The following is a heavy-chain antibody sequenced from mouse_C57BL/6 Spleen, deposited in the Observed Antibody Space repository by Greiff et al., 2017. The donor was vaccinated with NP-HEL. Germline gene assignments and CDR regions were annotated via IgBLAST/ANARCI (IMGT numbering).Heavy chain of an antibody. V-gene: IGHV6-3*01. J-gene: IGHJ4*01. CDR3: TTGTGMDY. D-gene: IGHD4-1*01. CDR1: GFTFSNYW. Sequence: DVQLVESGGGLVQPGGSMKLSCVASGFTFSNYWMNWVRQSPEKGLEWVAQIRLKSDNYATHYAESVKGRFTISRDDSKSSVYLQMNNLRAEDTGIYYCTTGTGMDYWGQGTSVTVSS. CDR2: IRLKSDNYAT.